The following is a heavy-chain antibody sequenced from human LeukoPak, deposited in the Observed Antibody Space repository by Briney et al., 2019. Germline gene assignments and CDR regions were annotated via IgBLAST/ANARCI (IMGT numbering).Heavy chain of an antibody. CDR1: GYTFTSYD. D-gene: IGHD1-26*01. V-gene: IGHV1-2*02. J-gene: IGHJ4*02. Sequence: GASVKVSCKASGYTFTSYDINWVRQATGQGLEWMGWIYPNNGGTNYAQNFQGRVTMTRDTSMSTAYMELSSLRSDDTAVYYCARFSGSSNFDYWGQGTLVTVPS. CDR2: IYPNNGGT. CDR3: ARFSGSSNFDY.